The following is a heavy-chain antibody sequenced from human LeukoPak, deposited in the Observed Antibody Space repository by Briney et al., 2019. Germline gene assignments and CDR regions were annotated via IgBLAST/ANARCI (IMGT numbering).Heavy chain of an antibody. CDR1: GFTFSSYS. V-gene: IGHV3-21*01. D-gene: IGHD3-10*01. CDR2: ISSSSSYI. J-gene: IGHJ3*02. Sequence: GGSLRLSCAASGFTFSSYSMNWVRQAPGKGLEWVSPISSSSSYIYYADSVKGRFTISRDNAKNSLYLQMNSLRAEDTAVYYCARDQGRGIWFGELIDAFDIWGQGTMVTVSS. CDR3: ARDQGRGIWFGELIDAFDI.